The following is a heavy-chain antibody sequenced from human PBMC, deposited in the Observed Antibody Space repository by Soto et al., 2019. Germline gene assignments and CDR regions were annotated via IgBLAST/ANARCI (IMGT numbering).Heavy chain of an antibody. CDR1: GYTFTSYD. J-gene: IGHJ4*02. D-gene: IGHD3-9*01. CDR3: ARGRRLRYFDWLLYRSPAPRELDY. V-gene: IGHV1-8*01. Sequence: GASVKVSCKASGYTFTSYDINWVRQATGQGLEWMGWMNPNSGNTGYAQKFQGRVTMTRNTSISTAYMELSSLRSEDTAVYYCARGRRLRYFDWLLYRSPAPRELDYWGQGTPVTVSS. CDR2: MNPNSGNT.